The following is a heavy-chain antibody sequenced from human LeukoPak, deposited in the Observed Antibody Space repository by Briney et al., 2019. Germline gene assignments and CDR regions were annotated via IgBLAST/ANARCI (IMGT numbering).Heavy chain of an antibody. CDR1: GYTFTSFD. D-gene: IGHD7-27*01. CDR2: MKSNNGHT. CDR3: ARGPPNWGMVGY. V-gene: IGHV1-8*01. J-gene: IGHJ4*02. Sequence: ASVKVSCKASGYTFTSFDFNWVRQATGQGLEWMGWMKSNNGHTGYAQKFQGRVTMTRDTSISTAYMGLSSLTFEDTAVYYCARGPPNWGMVGYWGQGTLVTVSS.